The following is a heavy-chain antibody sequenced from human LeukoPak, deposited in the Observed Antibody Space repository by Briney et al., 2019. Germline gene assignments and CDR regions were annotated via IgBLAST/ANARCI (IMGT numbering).Heavy chain of an antibody. CDR1: GGSFSGYY. J-gene: IGHJ4*02. CDR2: INHSGST. Sequence: PSETLSLTCAVYGGSFSGYYWSWIRQPPGKGLEWIGEINHSGSTNYNPSLKSRVTISVDTSKNQFSLKLSSETAADTAVYYCARTLWGSYRPLDYWGQGTLVTVS. CDR3: ARTLWGSYRPLDY. D-gene: IGHD3-16*02. V-gene: IGHV4-34*01.